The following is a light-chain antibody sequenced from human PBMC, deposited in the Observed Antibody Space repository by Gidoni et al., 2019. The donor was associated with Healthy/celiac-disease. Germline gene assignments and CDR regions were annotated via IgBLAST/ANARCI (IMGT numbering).Light chain of an antibody. CDR2: CNS. V-gene: IGLV1-40*01. J-gene: IGLJ3*02. Sequence: SVLTQPPSVSGAPGHRVTISCTGSSSNIGAGYDVPWYQQLPGTAPKLLIYCNSNRPSGVPDRFSGSKSGTSASLAITGLQAEDEADYYCQSYDSSLSGWVFGGGTKLTVL. CDR3: QSYDSSLSGWV. CDR1: SSNIGAGYD.